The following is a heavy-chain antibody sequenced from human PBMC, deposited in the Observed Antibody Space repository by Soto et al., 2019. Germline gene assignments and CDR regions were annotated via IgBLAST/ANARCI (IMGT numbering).Heavy chain of an antibody. J-gene: IGHJ6*02. CDR1: GYTFTSYY. V-gene: IGHV1-46*03. CDR2: INPSGGST. D-gene: IGHD3-16*01. CDR3: ARGFGVPNYYYYYGMDV. Sequence: ASVKVSCKASGYTFTSYYMHWVRQAPGQGLEWMGIINPSGGSTSYAQKFQGRVTMTRDTSTSTVYMELSSLRSEDTAVYYCARGFGVPNYYYYYGMDVWGQGTTVTVSS.